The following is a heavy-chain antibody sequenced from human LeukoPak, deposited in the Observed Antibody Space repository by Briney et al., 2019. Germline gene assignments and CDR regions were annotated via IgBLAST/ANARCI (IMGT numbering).Heavy chain of an antibody. J-gene: IGHJ4*02. CDR3: AALAGVQGLAYDPRDYFDS. CDR2: IVLGSGNT. CDR1: GFTFTSSA. Sequence: GTSVKVSCKASGFTFTSSAVQWVRQARGQCLEWIGWIVLGSGNTNYAQQFQERVTITRDLSTSSTYLELSSLRSEDTAVYYCAALAGVQGLAYDPRDYFDSWGQGTLVTVSS. V-gene: IGHV1-58*01. D-gene: IGHD7-27*01.